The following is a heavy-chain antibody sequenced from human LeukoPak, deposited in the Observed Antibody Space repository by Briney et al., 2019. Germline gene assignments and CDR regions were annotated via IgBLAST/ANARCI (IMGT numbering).Heavy chain of an antibody. CDR1: GFTFSSYG. Sequence: GRSLRLSCAASGFTFSSYGMHWVRQAPGKGLDWVAVISYDGSNKYYADSVKGRFTISRDNSKNTLYLQMNSLRAEDTAVYYCAKDPRGYSYGQFDYWGQGTLVTVSS. V-gene: IGHV3-30*18. CDR3: AKDPRGYSYGQFDY. D-gene: IGHD5-18*01. CDR2: ISYDGSNK. J-gene: IGHJ4*02.